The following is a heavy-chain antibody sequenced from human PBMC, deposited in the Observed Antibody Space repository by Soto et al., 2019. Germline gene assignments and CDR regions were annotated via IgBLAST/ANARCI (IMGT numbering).Heavy chain of an antibody. CDR3: ASIPAAIQNGPSYFDY. Sequence: PSETLSLTCAVSGYSISSGYYWGWIRQPPGKGLEWIGSIYHSGSTYYNPSLKSRVTISVDTSKNQFSLKLSSVTAADTAVYYCASIPAAIQNGPSYFDYWGQGTLVTVSS. CDR2: IYHSGST. V-gene: IGHV4-38-2*01. CDR1: GYSISSGYY. J-gene: IGHJ4*02. D-gene: IGHD2-2*02.